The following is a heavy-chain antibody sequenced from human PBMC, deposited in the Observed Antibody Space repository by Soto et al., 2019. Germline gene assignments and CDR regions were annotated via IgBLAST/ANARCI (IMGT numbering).Heavy chain of an antibody. CDR3: ARETKPIYYGSARGDAFDI. Sequence: PGGSLRLSCAASGFTFSSYSMNWVRQAPGKGLEWVSSISSSSSYIYYADSVKGRFTISRDNAKNSLYLQMNSLRAEDTAVYYCARETKPIYYGSARGDAFDIWGQGTMVTVSS. J-gene: IGHJ3*02. CDR1: GFTFSSYS. CDR2: ISSSSSYI. D-gene: IGHD3-10*01. V-gene: IGHV3-21*01.